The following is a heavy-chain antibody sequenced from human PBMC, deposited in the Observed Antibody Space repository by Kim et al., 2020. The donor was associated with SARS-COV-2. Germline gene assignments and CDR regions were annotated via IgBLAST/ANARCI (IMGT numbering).Heavy chain of an antibody. V-gene: IGHV3-15*01. CDR2: IKSKTDGGTT. CDR1: GFTSSNAW. Sequence: GGSLRLSCAASGFTSSNAWMSWVRQAPGKGLEWVGRIKSKTDGGTTDYAAPVKGRFTISRDDSKNTLYLQMNSLKTEDTAVYYCTTDLRGSAGATTLDYWGQGTLVTVSS. J-gene: IGHJ4*02. CDR3: TTDLRGSAGATTLDY. D-gene: IGHD1-26*01.